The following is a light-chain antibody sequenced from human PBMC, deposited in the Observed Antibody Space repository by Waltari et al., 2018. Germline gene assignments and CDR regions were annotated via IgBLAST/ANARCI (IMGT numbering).Light chain of an antibody. Sequence: ETVMTQSPGTLSVSPGERATLSCRASQNVNSHLAWYQQKFGQAPRLLIYGASNGAIGIPARFSGSGSGTEFTLTINSLQSEDFAVYYCQQYNNGPPGTFGQGTKVEFK. CDR3: QQYNNGPPGT. CDR1: QNVNSH. J-gene: IGKJ2*01. CDR2: GAS. V-gene: IGKV3-15*01.